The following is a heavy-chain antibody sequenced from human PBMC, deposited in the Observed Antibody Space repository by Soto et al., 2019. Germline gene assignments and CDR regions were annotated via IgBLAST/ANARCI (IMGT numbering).Heavy chain of an antibody. CDR2: ISYDGSNK. CDR1: GFTFSSYG. J-gene: IGHJ4*02. Sequence: GGSLRLSCAASGFTFSSYGMHWVRQAPGKGLEWVAVISYDGSNKYYADSVKGRFTISRDNSKNTLYLQMNSLRAEDTAVYYCAKCVNDYGDNTGLDYWGQGTLVTVSS. CDR3: AKCVNDYGDNTGLDY. V-gene: IGHV3-30*18. D-gene: IGHD4-17*01.